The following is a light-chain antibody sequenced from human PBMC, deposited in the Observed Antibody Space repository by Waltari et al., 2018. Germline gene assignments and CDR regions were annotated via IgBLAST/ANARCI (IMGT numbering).Light chain of an antibody. V-gene: IGKV1D-8*03. CDR3: QHYYNFPWT. CDR1: QGISTY. CDR2: GAS. Sequence: VIWMTQSPSLLSASPGDRVTITCRMSQGISTYLAWYQQKPGRAPDLLIYGASILHSGVPSRFSGSGSETDFTLTISSLQSEDVATYYCQHYYNFPWTFGQGTKVEIK. J-gene: IGKJ1*01.